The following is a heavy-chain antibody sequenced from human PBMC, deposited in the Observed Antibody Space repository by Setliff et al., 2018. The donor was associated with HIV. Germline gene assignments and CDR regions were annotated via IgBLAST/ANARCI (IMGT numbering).Heavy chain of an antibody. V-gene: IGHV4-34*01. Sequence: SETLSLTCAVYGGSFSGYYWSWIRQPPGKGLEWIVEINHSGSTNDNPSLKSRVTISVDTSKNQFSLKLSSVTAADTAVYYCAIRGSSGWYVGGYFDYWGQGTLVTVSS. J-gene: IGHJ4*02. CDR2: INHSGST. CDR1: GGSFSGYY. D-gene: IGHD6-19*01. CDR3: AIRGSSGWYVGGYFDY.